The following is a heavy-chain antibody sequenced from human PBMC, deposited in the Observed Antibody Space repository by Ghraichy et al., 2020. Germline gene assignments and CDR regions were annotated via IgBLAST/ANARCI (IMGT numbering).Heavy chain of an antibody. CDR3: ARAGPAGIDY. J-gene: IGHJ4*02. CDR2: INHSGST. Sequence: SETLSLTCAVYGGSFSGYYWSWIRQPPGKGLEWIGEINHSGSTNYKPSLKSRVTISVDTSKNQFSLKLSSVTAADTAVYYCARAGPAGIDYWGQGTLVTVSS. D-gene: IGHD1-14*01. CDR1: GGSFSGYY. V-gene: IGHV4-34*01.